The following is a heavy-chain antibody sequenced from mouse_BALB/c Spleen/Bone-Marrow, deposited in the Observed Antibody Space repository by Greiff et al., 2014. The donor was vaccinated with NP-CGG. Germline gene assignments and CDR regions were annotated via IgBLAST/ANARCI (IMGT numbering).Heavy chain of an antibody. J-gene: IGHJ4*01. Sequence: EVMLVESGGGLVKPGGSLKLSCAASGFTFSSYAMSWVRQTPEKRLEWVATISSGGSYTYYPDSVKGRFTISGDNAKNTLYLQMSSLRSEDTAMYYCASLFRGAMDYWGQGTSVTVSS. CDR1: GFTFSSYA. CDR2: ISSGGSYT. V-gene: IGHV5-9-1*01. CDR3: ASLFRGAMDY.